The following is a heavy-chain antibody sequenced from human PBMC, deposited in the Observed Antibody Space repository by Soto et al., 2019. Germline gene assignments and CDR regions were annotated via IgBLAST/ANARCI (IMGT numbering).Heavy chain of an antibody. Sequence: GASVKVSCKASGYTFTSYYMHWVRQAPGQGLEWMGIINPSGGSTSYAQKFQGRVTMTRDTSTSTVYMELSSLRSEDTAVYYCARDGNWNALVRPSYYFDYWRQGILVTAPQ. CDR1: GYTFTSYY. J-gene: IGHJ4*02. CDR3: ARDGNWNALVRPSYYFDY. CDR2: INPSGGST. D-gene: IGHD1-1*01. V-gene: IGHV1-46*01.